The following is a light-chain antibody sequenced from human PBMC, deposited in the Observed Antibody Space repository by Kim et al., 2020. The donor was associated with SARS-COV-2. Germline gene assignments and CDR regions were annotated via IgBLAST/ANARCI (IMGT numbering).Light chain of an antibody. J-gene: IGLJ2*01. CDR1: SLRSYY. V-gene: IGLV3-19*01. CDR2: GKN. CDR3: NSRNISGNHVV. Sequence: SSELTQDPAVSVALGQTVSITCQGDSLRSYYASWYQPKPGQAPVLVIYGKNNRPSWIPDRFSGSSSGNTASLTITGAQAEDEADYYCNSRNISGNHVVFG.